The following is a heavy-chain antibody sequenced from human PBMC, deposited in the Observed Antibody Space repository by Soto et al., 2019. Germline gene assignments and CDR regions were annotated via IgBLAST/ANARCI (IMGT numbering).Heavy chain of an antibody. J-gene: IGHJ4*02. CDR2: IFWNDER. V-gene: IGHV2-26*01. CDR3: ARALREELPIYYFDS. CDR1: GFSLSKARMG. D-gene: IGHD1-7*01. Sequence: SGPTLVNPTQTLTLTCTVSGFSLSKARMGVSWIRQPPGKALEWLAHIFWNDERSYNTSLKSRLTISRDTSKSQVVLTMTNVDPVDTGTYFCARALREELPIYYFDSWGQGTLVTVSS.